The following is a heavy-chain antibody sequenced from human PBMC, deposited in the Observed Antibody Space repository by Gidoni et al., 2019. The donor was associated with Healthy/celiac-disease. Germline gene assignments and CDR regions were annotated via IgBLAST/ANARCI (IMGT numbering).Heavy chain of an antibody. CDR1: GFTFSSYR. V-gene: IGHV3-48*02. Sequence: EVQLVESGGGLVQPGGSLRLSCAASGFTFSSYRMNWVRQAPGKGLEWVSYISSSSSTIYYADSVKGRFTISRDNAKNSLYLQMNSLRDEDTAVYYCARDRVRVGAPNERYYYYYYGMDVWGQGATVTVSS. J-gene: IGHJ6*02. D-gene: IGHD1-26*01. CDR2: ISSSSSTI. CDR3: ARDRVRVGAPNERYYYYYYGMDV.